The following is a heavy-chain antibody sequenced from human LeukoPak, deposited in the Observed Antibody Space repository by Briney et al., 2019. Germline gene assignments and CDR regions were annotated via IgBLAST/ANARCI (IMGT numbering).Heavy chain of an antibody. V-gene: IGHV1-69*13. CDR1: GGTFSTYA. J-gene: IGHJ3*02. Sequence: SVKVSCKASGGTFSTYAISWVRQAPGQGLEWMGGIIPIFGTSNYAQNFQGRVTITADESTSTAYMELSSLRSEDTAMYYCARDRSSGTFDSFGIWGPGTMVTVSS. CDR2: IIPIFGTS. D-gene: IGHD1-26*01. CDR3: ARDRSSGTFDSFGI.